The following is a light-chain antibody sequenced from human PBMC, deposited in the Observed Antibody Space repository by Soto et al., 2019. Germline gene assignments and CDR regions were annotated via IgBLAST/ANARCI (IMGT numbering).Light chain of an antibody. CDR3: QQYYSTPRT. CDR2: WAS. Sequence: DIEMTQSPDSLAVSLGERATINCKSSQSVLYSSNNKNYLAWYQQKPGQPPKLLIYWASTRESGVPDRFSGSGSGTDFTLTISILQAEDVAVYYCQQYYSTPRTFGQGTKVEIK. V-gene: IGKV4-1*01. CDR1: QSVLYSSNNKNY. J-gene: IGKJ1*01.